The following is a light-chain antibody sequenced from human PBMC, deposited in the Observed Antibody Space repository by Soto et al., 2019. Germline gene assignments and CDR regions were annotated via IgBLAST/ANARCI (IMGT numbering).Light chain of an antibody. J-gene: IGLJ3*02. Sequence: QSALTQPASVSGSLGQSITISCTGTSSDVGGYNYVSWYQQHPGKVPKLMIYEVNNRPSGVSNRFSGSKSANTASLTISGLQAEDEADYYCSSFTSSSTQVFGGGTKVTVL. CDR3: SSFTSSSTQV. V-gene: IGLV2-14*01. CDR2: EVN. CDR1: SSDVGGYNY.